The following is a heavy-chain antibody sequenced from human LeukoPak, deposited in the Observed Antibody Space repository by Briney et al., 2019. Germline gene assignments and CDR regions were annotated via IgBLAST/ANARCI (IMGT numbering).Heavy chain of an antibody. J-gene: IGHJ4*02. CDR1: GFIFNNYR. D-gene: IGHD6-19*01. CDR2: INGDGSST. CDR3: TRQWHTPSDY. Sequence: GGSLRLSCAASGFIFNNYRMHWVRQTPGEGPLWLSRINGDGSSTSYANSVQGRFIISRDNAKNTLYLQMNSLRAEDTAVYYCTRQWHTPSDYWGQGTLVTVSS. V-gene: IGHV3-74*01.